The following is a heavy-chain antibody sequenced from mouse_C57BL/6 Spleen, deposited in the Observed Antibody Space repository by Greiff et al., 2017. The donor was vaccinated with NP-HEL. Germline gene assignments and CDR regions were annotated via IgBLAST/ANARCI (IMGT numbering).Heavy chain of an antibody. J-gene: IGHJ4*01. V-gene: IGHV1-54*01. CDR1: GYAFTNYL. D-gene: IGHD1-1*01. Sequence: VKLQESGAELVRPGTSVKVSCKASGYAFTNYLIEWVKQRPGQGLEWIGVINPGSGGTNYNEQFKGKATLTADKSSSTAYMQLSSLTSEDSAVYFCARRIRYYGSSPYAMDYWGQGTSVTVSS. CDR2: INPGSGGT. CDR3: ARRIRYYGSSPYAMDY.